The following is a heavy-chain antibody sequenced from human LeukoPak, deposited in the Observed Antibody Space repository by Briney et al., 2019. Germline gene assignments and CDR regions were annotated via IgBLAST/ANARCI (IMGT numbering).Heavy chain of an antibody. D-gene: IGHD6-19*01. CDR3: ARDDRGWNVDY. CDR2: ILNDGSSK. J-gene: IGHJ4*02. Sequence: GGSLRLSCTTSGFTFSTYVMHWVRQAPGKGLEWVAVILNDGSSKYYADSVKGRFTISRDNSKNTLHLQMNSLRAEDTALYYCARDDRGWNVDYWGQGTLVTVSS. CDR1: GFTFSTYV. V-gene: IGHV3-33*01.